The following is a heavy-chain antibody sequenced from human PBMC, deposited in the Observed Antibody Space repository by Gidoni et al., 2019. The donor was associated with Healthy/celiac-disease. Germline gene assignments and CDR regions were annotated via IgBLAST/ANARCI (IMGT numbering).Heavy chain of an antibody. D-gene: IGHD3-10*01. CDR2: IYYSGST. V-gene: IGHV4-39*01. CDR1: GGSISSSSYY. J-gene: IGHJ3*02. CDR3: ASRPPYGSGSGEDAFDI. Sequence: QLQLQESGPGLVKPSETLSLTCTVSGGSISSSSYYWGWIRQPPGKGLEWIGSIYYSGSTYYNPSLKSRVTISVDTSKNQFSLKLSSVTAADTAVYYCASRPPYGSGSGEDAFDIWGQGTMVTVSS.